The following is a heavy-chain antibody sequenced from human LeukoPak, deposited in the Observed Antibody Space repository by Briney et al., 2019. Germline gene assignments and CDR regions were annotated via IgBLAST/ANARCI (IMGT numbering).Heavy chain of an antibody. D-gene: IGHD7-27*01. CDR1: GLTFSNYW. V-gene: IGHV3-7*01. Sequence: GGSLRLSCAASGLTFSNYWMTWVRQAPGKGLEWVAHIKQDGSEKNYVDSVKGRFTISRDNAKNSLLLQMDGLRAEDTAVYYCARDKMTGDSYFDYWGQGILVTVSS. CDR3: ARDKMTGDSYFDY. J-gene: IGHJ4*02. CDR2: IKQDGSEK.